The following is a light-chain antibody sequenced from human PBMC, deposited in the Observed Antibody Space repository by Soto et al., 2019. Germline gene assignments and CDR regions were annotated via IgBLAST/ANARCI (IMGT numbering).Light chain of an antibody. V-gene: IGKV2-28*01. CDR2: LGY. J-gene: IGKJ2*01. Sequence: DIVMTQSPLSLPVTPGEPASISCRSSQSLRHHNGYYYLDWYLQKPGQSPQVLIYLGYNRASGVPDRVSGSGSGTVFTLKISRVEAEDVGVYYCIQTLQAPYSFGQGTKLEIK. CDR1: QSLRHHNGYYY. CDR3: IQTLQAPYS.